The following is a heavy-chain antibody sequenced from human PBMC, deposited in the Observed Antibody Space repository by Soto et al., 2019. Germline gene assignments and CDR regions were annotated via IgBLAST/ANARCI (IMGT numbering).Heavy chain of an antibody. V-gene: IGHV3-30*18. CDR1: GFTFSSYG. Sequence: PGGSLRLSCAASGFTFSSYGMHWVRQAPGKXLEWVAVISYDGSNKYYADSVKGRFTISRDNSKNTLYLQMNSLRAEDTAVYYCAKDGEDCTNGVCSPTPAKVDYWGQGPLVTVSS. CDR3: AKDGEDCTNGVCSPTPAKVDY. J-gene: IGHJ4*02. D-gene: IGHD2-8*01. CDR2: ISYDGSNK.